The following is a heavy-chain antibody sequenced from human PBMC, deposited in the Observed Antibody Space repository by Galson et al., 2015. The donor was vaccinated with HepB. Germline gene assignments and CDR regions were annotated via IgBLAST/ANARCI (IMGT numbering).Heavy chain of an antibody. Sequence: SLRLSCAASGFTFSDHYMDLVRQAPGKGLEWVSTISGSDGTTSYSDSVKGRFTISRDNSKDTLFLQMDSLRAEDTAIYYCAKIPSSSYRSSWEGWFDPWGQGTLVTVSS. CDR3: AKIPSSSYRSSWEGWFDP. V-gene: IGHV3-23*01. D-gene: IGHD6-13*01. CDR2: ISGSDGTT. J-gene: IGHJ5*02. CDR1: GFTFSDHY.